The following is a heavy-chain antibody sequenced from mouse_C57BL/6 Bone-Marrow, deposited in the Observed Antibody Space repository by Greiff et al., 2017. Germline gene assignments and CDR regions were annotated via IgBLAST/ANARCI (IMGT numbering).Heavy chain of an antibody. V-gene: IGHV5-17*01. CDR3: ARSYYALDY. J-gene: IGHJ2*01. D-gene: IGHD1-1*01. CDR2: ISSGSSTI. Sequence: EVKLMESGGGLVKPGGSLKLSCAASGFTFSDYGMHWVRQAPEKGLEWVAYISSGSSTIYYADTVKGRFTISRDNAKHTLFLQMTSLRSEDTAMYYCARSYYALDYWGQGTTLTVSS. CDR1: GFTFSDYG.